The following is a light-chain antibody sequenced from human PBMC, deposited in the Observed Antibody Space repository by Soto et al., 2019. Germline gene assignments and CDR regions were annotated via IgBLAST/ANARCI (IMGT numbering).Light chain of an antibody. V-gene: IGLV3-1*01. Sequence: SYELTQPPSVSVSPGQTASITCSGDKLGHKYACWYQQKPGQSPVLVIYEDNKRPSGIPERLSGSNSGNTATLTISGTQAMDEADYYCQAWDSNTVLFAGGTQLTVL. J-gene: IGLJ2*01. CDR3: QAWDSNTVL. CDR1: KLGHKY. CDR2: EDN.